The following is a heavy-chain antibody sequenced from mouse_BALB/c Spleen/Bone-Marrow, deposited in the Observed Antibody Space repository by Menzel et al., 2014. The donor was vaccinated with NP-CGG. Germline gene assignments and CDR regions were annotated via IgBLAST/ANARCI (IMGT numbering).Heavy chain of an antibody. D-gene: IGHD2-2*01. CDR2: IXSGGST. CDR1: SFSLTSYG. J-gene: IGHJ4*01. Sequence: QVQLQQSGPGLVQSSQSLSITCTVSSFSLTSYGVHWVRQSPGKGLEWLGVIXSGGSTDYNAAFISRLSISKDNSKSXVFFKMNSQQANDTAIYYCARRLRYYAMDYWGQGTSVTVSS. V-gene: IGHV2-2*02. CDR3: ARRLRYYAMDY.